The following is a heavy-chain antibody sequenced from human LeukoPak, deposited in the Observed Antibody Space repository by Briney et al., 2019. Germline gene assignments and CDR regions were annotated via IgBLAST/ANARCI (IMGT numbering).Heavy chain of an antibody. CDR2: IYHSGST. J-gene: IGHJ4*02. Sequence: SETLSLTCAVSGGSISSSNWWSSVRQPPGKGLEWIGEIYHSGSTNYNPSLKSRVTISVDKSKNQFSLKLTSVTAADTAAYYCARQGDSGWYYFDYWGQGTLVTVSS. V-gene: IGHV4-4*02. CDR1: GGSISSSNW. CDR3: ARQGDSGWYYFDY. D-gene: IGHD6-19*01.